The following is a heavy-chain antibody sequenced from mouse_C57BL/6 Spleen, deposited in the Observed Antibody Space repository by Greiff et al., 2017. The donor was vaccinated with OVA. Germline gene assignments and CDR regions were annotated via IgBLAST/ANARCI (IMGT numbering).Heavy chain of an antibody. J-gene: IGHJ2*01. V-gene: IGHV1-26*01. Sequence: EVQLQQSGPELVKPGASVKISCKASGYTFTDYYMNWVKQSHGKSLEWIGDINPNNGGTSYNQKFKGKATLTVNKSSSTAYMELRSLTSEDSAVYYCARGDYGNYGDYWGQGTTLTVSS. D-gene: IGHD2-1*01. CDR1: GYTFTDYY. CDR2: INPNNGGT. CDR3: ARGDYGNYGDY.